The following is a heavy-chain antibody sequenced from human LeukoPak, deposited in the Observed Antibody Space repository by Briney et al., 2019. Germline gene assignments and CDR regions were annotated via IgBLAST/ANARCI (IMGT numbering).Heavy chain of an antibody. Sequence: GGSLRLSCAASGFTLSNYWMHWVRQGPGKGLVWVSRVSNDGSSTAYADSVRGQFTISRDNAKNTLYLQMNSLRAEDTAVYYCVGAAADTTPRPWGQGTLVTVSS. CDR2: VSNDGSST. CDR3: VGAAADTTPRP. CDR1: GFTLSNYW. J-gene: IGHJ4*02. D-gene: IGHD6-13*01. V-gene: IGHV3-74*01.